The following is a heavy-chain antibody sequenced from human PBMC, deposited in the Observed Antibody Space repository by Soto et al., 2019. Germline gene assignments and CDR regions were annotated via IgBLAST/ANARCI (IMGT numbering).Heavy chain of an antibody. Sequence: XESLSLTWAVELVSLSGNYWSCIRHPPGKWLEWIGEINHRGNINYNPSLKSRVTISVDTSKNQFSLRLTSVNAADTAVYYCATKRDYFVLTDYHLRYFASGAQRTQVLVSS. CDR2: INHRGNI. CDR1: LVSLSGNY. J-gene: IGHJ5*01. CDR3: ATKRDYFVLTDYHLRYFAS. V-gene: IGHV4-34*01. D-gene: IGHD3-10*02.